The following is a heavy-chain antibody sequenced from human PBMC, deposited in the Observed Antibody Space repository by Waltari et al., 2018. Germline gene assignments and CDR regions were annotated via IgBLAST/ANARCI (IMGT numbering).Heavy chain of an antibody. Sequence: QVQLQESGPGLVKTSETLSLTCAVSGYSISSGYYWGWIRQPPGKGLEWIGSIYHSGSTYYNPSLKSRVTISVDTSKNQFSLKLSSVTAADTAVYYCASPNYGSGSYFDYWGQGTLVTVSS. J-gene: IGHJ4*02. D-gene: IGHD3-10*01. CDR3: ASPNYGSGSYFDY. CDR2: IYHSGST. V-gene: IGHV4-38-2*01. CDR1: GYSISSGYY.